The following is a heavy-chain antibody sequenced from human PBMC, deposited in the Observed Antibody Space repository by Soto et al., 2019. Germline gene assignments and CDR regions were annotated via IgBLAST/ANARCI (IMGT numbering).Heavy chain of an antibody. CDR2: ISSSSSYI. CDR1: GFTFSSYS. J-gene: IGHJ6*02. V-gene: IGHV3-21*01. D-gene: IGHD6-19*01. Sequence: ESGGGLVKPGGSLRLSCAASGFTFSSYSMNWVRQAPGKGLEWVSSISSSSSYIYYADSVKGRFTISRDNAKNSLYLQMNSLRAEDTAVYYCARDRRGVYSSGWYGYYYYGMDVWGQGTTVTVSS. CDR3: ARDRRGVYSSGWYGYYYYGMDV.